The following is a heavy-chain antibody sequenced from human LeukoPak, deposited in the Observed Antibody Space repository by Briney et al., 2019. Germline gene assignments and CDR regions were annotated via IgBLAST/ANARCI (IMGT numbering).Heavy chain of an antibody. V-gene: IGHV3-30*02. Sequence: GSLRLSCAASGFTFSNYGMHWVRQAPGKGLEWVTFILYDGSNKYYADSVKGRFTISRDNSKNTLYLQMSSLRAEDTAVYYCAKDMASRDDYSNLFDYWGQGTLVTVSS. CDR2: ILYDGSNK. D-gene: IGHD4-11*01. J-gene: IGHJ4*02. CDR1: GFTFSNYG. CDR3: AKDMASRDDYSNLFDY.